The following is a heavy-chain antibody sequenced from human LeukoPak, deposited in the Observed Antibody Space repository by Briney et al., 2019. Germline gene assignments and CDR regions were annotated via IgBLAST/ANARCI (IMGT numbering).Heavy chain of an antibody. CDR2: IIPIFGTA. Sequence: GASVKVSCKASGYTFTSYGISWVRQAPGQGLEWMGGIIPIFGTANHAQKFQGRVTITTDESTSTAYMELSSLRSEDTAVYYCARDGDCSSTSCYYFDYWGQGTLVTVSS. CDR3: ARDGDCSSTSCYYFDY. D-gene: IGHD2-2*01. J-gene: IGHJ4*02. V-gene: IGHV1-69*05. CDR1: GYTFTSYG.